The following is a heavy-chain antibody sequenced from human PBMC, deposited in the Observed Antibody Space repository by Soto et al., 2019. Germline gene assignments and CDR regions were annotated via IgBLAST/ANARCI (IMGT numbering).Heavy chain of an antibody. CDR2: IYYSGST. V-gene: IGHV4-31*03. J-gene: IGHJ6*02. CDR3: ARLTTYYYDSSGYLAPHYGMDV. D-gene: IGHD3-22*01. CDR1: GGSISSGGYY. Sequence: SETLSLTCTVSGGSISSGGYYWSWIRQHPGKGLEWIGYIYYSGSTYYNPSLKSRVTISVDTSKNQFSLKLSSVTAADTAVYYCARLTTYYYDSSGYLAPHYGMDVWDQGTTVTVSS.